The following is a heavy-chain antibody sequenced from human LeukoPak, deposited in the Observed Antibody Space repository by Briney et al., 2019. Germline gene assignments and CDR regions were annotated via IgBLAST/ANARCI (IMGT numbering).Heavy chain of an antibody. CDR1: GFTLGNHG. CDR2: IDGSGDTI. Sequence: GGSLRLSCAASGFTLGNHGMHWVRQAPGKGLEWVSYIDGSGDTIYYADSVKGRFTISRDNAKNSLDLQMNSLRDEDTAVYYCSRRFDCWGQGTLVTVSS. CDR3: SRRFDC. J-gene: IGHJ4*02. V-gene: IGHV3-48*02.